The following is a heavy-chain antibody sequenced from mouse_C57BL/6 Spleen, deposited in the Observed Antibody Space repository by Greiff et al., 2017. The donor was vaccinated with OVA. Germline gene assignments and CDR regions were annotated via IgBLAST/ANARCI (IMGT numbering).Heavy chain of an antibody. D-gene: IGHD3-3*01. J-gene: IGHJ2*01. V-gene: IGHV5-17*01. CDR2: ISSGSSTI. CDR1: GFTFSDYG. Sequence: DVHLVESGGGLVKPGGSLKLSCAASGFTFSDYGMHWVRQAPEKGLEWVAYISSGSSTIYYADTVKGRFTISRDNAKNTLFLQMTSLRSEDTAMYYCARRDLYYFDYWGQGTTLTVSS. CDR3: ARRDLYYFDY.